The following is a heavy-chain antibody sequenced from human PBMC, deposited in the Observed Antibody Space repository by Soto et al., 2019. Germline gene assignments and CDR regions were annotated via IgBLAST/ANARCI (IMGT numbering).Heavy chain of an antibody. CDR3: LCVAKQYEDAFDI. CDR1: GFTFSDYY. Sequence: GGSLRLSCAASGFTFSDYYMSWIRQAPGKGLEWVSYISSSSSYTNYADSVKGRFTISRDNAKNSLYLQMNSLRAEDTAVYYWLCVAKQYEDAFDIWRPGKMVTVSS. J-gene: IGHJ3*02. V-gene: IGHV3-11*03. CDR2: ISSSSSYT. D-gene: IGHD2-21*01.